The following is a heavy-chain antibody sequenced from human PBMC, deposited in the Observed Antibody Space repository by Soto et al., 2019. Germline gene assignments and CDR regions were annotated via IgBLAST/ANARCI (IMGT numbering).Heavy chain of an antibody. Sequence: QVQLVQSGAEVKKPGASVKVSCKASGYTYTSYAMHWVRQAPGQRLEWMGWINAGNGNTKYSQKFQGRVTITRDTSASTAYMELSSLRSEDTAVYYCARGSGLTYFDYWGQGTLVTVSS. V-gene: IGHV1-3*01. CDR2: INAGNGNT. CDR1: GYTYTSYA. J-gene: IGHJ4*02. D-gene: IGHD3-10*01. CDR3: ARGSGLTYFDY.